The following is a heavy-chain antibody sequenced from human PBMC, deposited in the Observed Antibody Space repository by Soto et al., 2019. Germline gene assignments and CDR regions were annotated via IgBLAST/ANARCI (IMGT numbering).Heavy chain of an antibody. CDR2: IWYDGSNK. Sequence: GGSLRLSCAASGFTFSSYGMHWVRQAPGKGLEWVAVIWYDGSNKYYADSVKGRFTISRDNSKNTLYLQMNSLRAEDTAVYYCARGPGYSSSWYFSLSGYWGQGTLVTVSS. J-gene: IGHJ4*02. CDR3: ARGPGYSSSWYFSLSGY. CDR1: GFTFSSYG. D-gene: IGHD6-13*01. V-gene: IGHV3-33*01.